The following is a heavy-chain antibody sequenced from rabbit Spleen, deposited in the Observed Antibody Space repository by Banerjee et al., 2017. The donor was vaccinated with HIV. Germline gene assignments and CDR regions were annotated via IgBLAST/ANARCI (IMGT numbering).Heavy chain of an antibody. CDR2: IYVSVGST. J-gene: IGHJ4*01. CDR3: ARDLDGVIGWNFSW. CDR1: RFDFNSGG. Sequence: QEHLVESGGGLVQPGGSLKLSCKASRFDFNSGGVSWVRQAPGKGLELIACIYVSVGSTWYASWVNGRFTISRSTSLNTVDLKMASLTAADTATYFCARDLDGVIGWNFSWWGPGTLVTVS. D-gene: IGHD1-1*01. V-gene: IGHV1S47*01.